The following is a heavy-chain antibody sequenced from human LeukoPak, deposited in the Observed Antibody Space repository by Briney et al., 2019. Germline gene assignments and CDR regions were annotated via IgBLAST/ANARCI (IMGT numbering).Heavy chain of an antibody. J-gene: IGHJ3*02. CDR3: AKVARYYYDSSSGVAFDI. CDR1: GFTFDDYA. Sequence: GRSLRLSCAASGFTFDDYAMHWVRQAPGKGLEWVSGISWNSGSIGYADSVKGRFTISRDNAKNSLYLQMNSLRAEDTALYYCAKVARYYYDSSSGVAFDIWGRGTMVTVSS. D-gene: IGHD3-22*01. CDR2: ISWNSGSI. V-gene: IGHV3-9*01.